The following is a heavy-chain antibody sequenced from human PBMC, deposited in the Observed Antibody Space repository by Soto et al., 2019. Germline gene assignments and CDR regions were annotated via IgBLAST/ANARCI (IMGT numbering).Heavy chain of an antibody. CDR3: ASSYGAGYRAFDY. CDR2: VNPIVRMS. J-gene: IGHJ4*02. CDR1: GDTFNFYS. D-gene: IGHD3-10*01. Sequence: QAQLVQSGAEVKRPGSSVKVSCKASGDTFNFYSINWVRQAPGLGLEWMGRVNPIVRMSNYAQKFQGRVTMTADKPTSKAYMELSSLRSEDTAIYYCASSYGAGYRAFDYWGQGALVTVSS. V-gene: IGHV1-69*02.